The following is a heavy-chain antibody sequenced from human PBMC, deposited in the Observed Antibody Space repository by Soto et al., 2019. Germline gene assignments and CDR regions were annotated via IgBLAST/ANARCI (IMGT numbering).Heavy chain of an antibody. CDR2: INHSGST. V-gene: IGHV4-34*01. J-gene: IGHJ4*02. CDR1: GGSFSGYY. D-gene: IGHD2-2*01. Sequence: SETLSLTCAVYGGSFSGYYWSWIRQPPGKGLEWIGEINHSGSTNYNPSLKSRVTISVDTSKNQFSLKLSSVTAADTAVYYCARSASRYQLLIFDYWGQGTLVTVSS. CDR3: ARSASRYQLLIFDY.